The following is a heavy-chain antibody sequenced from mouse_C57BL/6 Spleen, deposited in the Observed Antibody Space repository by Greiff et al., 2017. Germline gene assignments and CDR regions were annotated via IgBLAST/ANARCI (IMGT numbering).Heavy chain of an antibody. D-gene: IGHD2-5*01. Sequence: QVQLQQSGAELVKPGASVKISCKASGYAFSSYWMNWVKQRPGKGLEWIGQIYPGDGDTNYNGKFKGKATLTADKSSSTAYMQLSSLTSEDSAVYFCARSSSNPYAMDYWGQGTSVTVSS. CDR1: GYAFSSYW. V-gene: IGHV1-80*01. CDR2: IYPGDGDT. CDR3: ARSSSNPYAMDY. J-gene: IGHJ4*01.